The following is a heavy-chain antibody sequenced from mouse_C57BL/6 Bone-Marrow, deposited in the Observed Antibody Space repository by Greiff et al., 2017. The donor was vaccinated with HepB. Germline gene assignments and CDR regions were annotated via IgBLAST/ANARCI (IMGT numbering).Heavy chain of an antibody. D-gene: IGHD3-2*02. J-gene: IGHJ4*01. Sequence: EVHLVESGGGLVQPGGSLKLSCAASGFTFSDYGMAWVRQAPRKGPEWVAFISNLAYSIYYADTVTGRFTISRENAKNTLYLEMSSLRSEDTAMYYCARQVTAQATGFVYAMDYWGQGTSVTVSS. CDR2: ISNLAYSI. CDR3: ARQVTAQATGFVYAMDY. V-gene: IGHV5-15*01. CDR1: GFTFSDYG.